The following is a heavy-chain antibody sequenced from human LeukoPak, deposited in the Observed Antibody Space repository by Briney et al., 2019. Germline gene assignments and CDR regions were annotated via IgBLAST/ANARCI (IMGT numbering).Heavy chain of an antibody. CDR1: GGSISSGDYY. CDR3: ARGETSGWSGGTLFDY. CDR2: IYCSGST. Sequence: SSETLSLTCTVSGGSISSGDYYWSWIRQPPGKGLEWIGYIYCSGSTYYNPSLKSRVTISVDTSKNQFSLKLSSVTAADTAVYYCARGETSGWSGGTLFDYWGQGTLVTVSS. V-gene: IGHV4-30-4*08. J-gene: IGHJ4*02. D-gene: IGHD6-19*01.